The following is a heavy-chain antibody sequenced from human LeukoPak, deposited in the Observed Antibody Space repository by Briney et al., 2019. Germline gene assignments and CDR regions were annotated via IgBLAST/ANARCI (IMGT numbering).Heavy chain of an antibody. Sequence: GGSLRLSCAASGFGFSDYFMSWIRQAPGQGLEWISYISNSGITISYSDSVKGRFTISRDNTKNIVYLQMNSLRAEDTARYYCARTLGVSWFDPWGQGTLVTVSS. CDR1: GFGFSDYF. V-gene: IGHV3-11*01. CDR2: ISNSGITI. J-gene: IGHJ5*02. CDR3: ARTLGVSWFDP. D-gene: IGHD3-10*01.